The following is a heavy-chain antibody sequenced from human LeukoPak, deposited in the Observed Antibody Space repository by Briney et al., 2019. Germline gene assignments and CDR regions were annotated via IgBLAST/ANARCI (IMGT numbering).Heavy chain of an antibody. V-gene: IGHV4-59*08. CDR2: IYYSGST. D-gene: IGHD6-19*01. J-gene: IGHJ4*02. CDR1: GGSISSYY. CDR3: ARSQWLAAPTPFDY. Sequence: PSETLSLTCTVSGGSISSYYWSWIRQPPGKGLEWIGYIYYSGSTNYNPSLKSRVTMSVDTSKNQFSLKLSSVTAADTAVYYCARSQWLAAPTPFDYWGQGTLVTVSS.